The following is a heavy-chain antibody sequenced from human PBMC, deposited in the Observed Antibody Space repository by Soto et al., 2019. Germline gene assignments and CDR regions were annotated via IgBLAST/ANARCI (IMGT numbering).Heavy chain of an antibody. CDR3: ARDFFPHRVLDTAAVLGFDY. CDR2: VSYDGSNT. V-gene: IGHV3-30-3*01. J-gene: IGHJ4*02. CDR1: GFTFGDYA. D-gene: IGHD5-18*01. Sequence: QVQLVESGGGVVQPGRSLRLSCAASGFTFGDYAIHWVRQAAGKGLEWVAVVSYDGSNTYYADSVKGRFTISRDTSKSTLYLHLKSLRAEETAVYYCARDFFPHRVLDTAAVLGFDYWGQGTLVTVSS.